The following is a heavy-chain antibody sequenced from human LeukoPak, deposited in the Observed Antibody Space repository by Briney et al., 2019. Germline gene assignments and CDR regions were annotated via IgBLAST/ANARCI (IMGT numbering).Heavy chain of an antibody. CDR1: GGTFSSYA. Sequence: SVKLSCKASGGTFSSYAISWVRQAPGQGLEWMGGIIPIFGTANYAQKFQGRVTITADESTSTAYMELSSLRSEDTAVYYCARDRAGLRYFDWSSPNAFDIWGQGTMVTVSS. V-gene: IGHV1-69*13. D-gene: IGHD3-9*01. J-gene: IGHJ3*02. CDR3: ARDRAGLRYFDWSSPNAFDI. CDR2: IIPIFGTA.